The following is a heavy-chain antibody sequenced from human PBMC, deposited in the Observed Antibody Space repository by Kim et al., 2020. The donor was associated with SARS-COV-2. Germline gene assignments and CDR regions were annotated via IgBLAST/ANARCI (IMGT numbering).Heavy chain of an antibody. J-gene: IGHJ5*02. CDR2: IYPDDSDT. D-gene: IGHD5-18*01. CDR3: SNVARDRFGFLAWFDR. Sequence: GESLKISCKVSGYSSDTYWIGWVRQMPGRGLEWVGIIYPDDSDTKYSPSFQGQVTISVDKSITTAYLQWDRLKASDTAMYYCSNVARDRFGFLAWFDRWGQGTLVTVSS. V-gene: IGHV5-51*01. CDR1: GYSSDTYW.